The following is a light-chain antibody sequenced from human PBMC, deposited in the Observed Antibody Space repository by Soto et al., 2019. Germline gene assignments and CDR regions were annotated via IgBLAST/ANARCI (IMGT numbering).Light chain of an antibody. CDR2: DVS. J-gene: IGLJ1*01. Sequence: QSALTQPRAVSGSPGQSVTISCTGTSSDVGGYNFVSWYQQHPGKAPKLMIYDVSTRPSGVPDCFSGSKSGNTASLTISGLQAEDEADYYCCSSAGNYTYVFGTGTKVTVL. CDR1: SSDVGGYNF. CDR3: CSSAGNYTYV. V-gene: IGLV2-11*01.